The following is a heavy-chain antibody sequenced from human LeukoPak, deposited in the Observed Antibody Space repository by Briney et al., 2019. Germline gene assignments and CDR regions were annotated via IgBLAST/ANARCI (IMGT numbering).Heavy chain of an antibody. D-gene: IGHD3-10*01. CDR1: GFTFSTYS. CDR3: ARVGYGSGSYYSVN. J-gene: IGHJ4*02. Sequence: GGSLRLSCAASGFTFSTYSMNWVRQAPGKGLEWVSSISSSSSYIYYADSVKGRFTISRDNAKNSLYLQMNSLRAEDTAVYYCARVGYGSGSYYSVNWGQGTLVTVSS. V-gene: IGHV3-21*01. CDR2: ISSSSSYI.